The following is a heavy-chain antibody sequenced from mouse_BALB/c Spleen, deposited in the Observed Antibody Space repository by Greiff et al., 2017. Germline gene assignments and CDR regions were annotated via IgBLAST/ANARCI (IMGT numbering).Heavy chain of an antibody. CDR1: GFNIKDTY. J-gene: IGHJ4*01. CDR2: IDPANGNT. D-gene: IGHD2-10*02. Sequence: VHVKQSGAELVKPGASVKLSCTASGFNIKDTYMHWVKQRPEQGLEWIGRIDPANGNTKYDPKFQGKATITADTSSTTAYLQLSSLTSEDTAVYYCARERYGNYVNYAMAYWGQGTSVTVSS. CDR3: ARERYGNYVNYAMAY. V-gene: IGHV14-3*02.